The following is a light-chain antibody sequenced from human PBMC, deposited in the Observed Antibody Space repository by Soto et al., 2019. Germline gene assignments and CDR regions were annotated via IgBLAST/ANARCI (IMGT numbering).Light chain of an antibody. CDR1: QSISTW. CDR2: DAS. J-gene: IGKJ1*01. Sequence: DIQMTQSPSTLAASVGDRGTITCRASQSISTWLAWYQQKPGKDPKLLIYDASSLESGVQSSFRGSGSGTEFTLTISSLQPDDFATYYCQQYSAYWTFGTGNKVDIK. V-gene: IGKV1-5*01. CDR3: QQYSAYWT.